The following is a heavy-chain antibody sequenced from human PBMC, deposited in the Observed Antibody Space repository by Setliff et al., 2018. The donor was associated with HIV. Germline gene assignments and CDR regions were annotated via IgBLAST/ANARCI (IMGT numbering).Heavy chain of an antibody. J-gene: IGHJ3*02. CDR1: GFTFSSYG. Sequence: QLGGSLRLSCSASGFTFSSYGMNWVRQAPGKGLEWVAVISYDGSNKYYADSVKGRFTISRDNSNNTLYLQMNSLRAEDTAVYYCARADSRNLPDAFDIWGQGTMVTVSS. V-gene: IGHV3-30*19. D-gene: IGHD1-1*01. CDR2: ISYDGSNK. CDR3: ARADSRNLPDAFDI.